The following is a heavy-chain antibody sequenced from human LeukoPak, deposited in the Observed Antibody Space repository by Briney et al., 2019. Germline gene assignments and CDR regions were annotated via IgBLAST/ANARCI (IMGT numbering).Heavy chain of an antibody. CDR2: FDPEDGET. CDR1: GYTLTELS. V-gene: IGHV1-24*01. Sequence: ASVKVSCKVSGYTLTELSMHWVRQAPGKGLEWMGGFDPEDGETIYAQKFQGRVTMTEDTSTDTAYMELGSLRSEDTAVYYCATSNWNDVYYFDYWGQGTLVTVSS. CDR3: ATSNWNDVYYFDY. D-gene: IGHD1-20*01. J-gene: IGHJ4*02.